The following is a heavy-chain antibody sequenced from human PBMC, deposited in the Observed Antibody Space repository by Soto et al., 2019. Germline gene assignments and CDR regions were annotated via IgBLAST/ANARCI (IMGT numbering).Heavy chain of an antibody. D-gene: IGHD2-2*01. CDR1: GSSFTSGYY. Sequence: SETLSLTCAVSGSSFTSGYYWGWIRQSPGKGLEWIGSIYHSGNFYDRGSTYYNPSLKSRVTISVDTSKSQFSLNLRSVTAADTAVYYCARTRSSTSHHGLLDYWGQGILVTVSS. CDR2: IYHSGNFYDRGST. J-gene: IGHJ4*02. CDR3: ARTRSSTSHHGLLDY. V-gene: IGHV4-38-2*01.